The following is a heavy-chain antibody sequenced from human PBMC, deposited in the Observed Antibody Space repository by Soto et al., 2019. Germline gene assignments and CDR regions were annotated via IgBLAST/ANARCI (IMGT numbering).Heavy chain of an antibody. CDR1: DGSVDSGGYY. D-gene: IGHD2-15*01. CDR3: ARDGDWSGGNCYLGYGFDV. CDR2: IYYSGRT. V-gene: IGHV4-31*03. J-gene: IGHJ6*02. Sequence: QVQLQESVPGLVKPSQTLALTCTFSDGSVDSGGYYWNWLSQHPGKGLEWIGNIYYSGRTSYNPSLKIRVPISRDTSKTQFSLKLPSVTDADTAVDYCARDGDWSGGNCYLGYGFDVWGQGTTVTAS.